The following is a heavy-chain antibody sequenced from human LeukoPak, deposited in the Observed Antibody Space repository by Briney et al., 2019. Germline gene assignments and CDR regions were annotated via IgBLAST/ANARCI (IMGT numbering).Heavy chain of an antibody. Sequence: SVKVSCKASGGTFSSYAISWVRQAPGQGLEWMGGIIPIFGTANYAQKFQGRVTITADESTSTVYMDLSSLRSEDTAIYYCARRGGCISTSCNLDYWGQGTLVTVSS. CDR2: IIPIFGTA. V-gene: IGHV1-69*13. CDR1: GGTFSSYA. CDR3: ARRGGCISTSCNLDY. D-gene: IGHD2-2*01. J-gene: IGHJ4*02.